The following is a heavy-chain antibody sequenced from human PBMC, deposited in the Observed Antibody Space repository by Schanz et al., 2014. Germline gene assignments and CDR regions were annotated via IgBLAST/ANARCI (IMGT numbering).Heavy chain of an antibody. CDR1: GLIFSTYT. D-gene: IGHD2-21*01. CDR3: ARVVFFCDSSSCMNFYYMDV. J-gene: IGHJ6*03. V-gene: IGHV3-48*04. Sequence: EVQLVESGGGLVRPGGSLRLSCTTSGLIFSTYTLNWVRQAPGKGLEWLSSISHTGETQHSADSVQGRFTISRDNAKNSLYLQLSSLQGEDTAVYFCARVVFFCDSSSCMNFYYMDVWGKGTTVTVSS. CDR2: ISHTGETQ.